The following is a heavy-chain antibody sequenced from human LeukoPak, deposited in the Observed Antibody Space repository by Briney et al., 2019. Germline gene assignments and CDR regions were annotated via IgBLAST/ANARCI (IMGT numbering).Heavy chain of an antibody. J-gene: IGHJ6*02. CDR1: GFTFSSYG. Sequence: GGSLRLSCAASGFTFSSYGMHWVRQAPGKGLEWVAVISYDGSNKYYADSVKGRFTISRDNSKNTLYLQMNSLRAEDTAVYYCAKDQGENDFWSGYYYYYGMDVWAKGPRSPSP. CDR3: AKDQGENDFWSGYYYYYGMDV. D-gene: IGHD3-3*01. V-gene: IGHV3-30*18. CDR2: ISYDGSNK.